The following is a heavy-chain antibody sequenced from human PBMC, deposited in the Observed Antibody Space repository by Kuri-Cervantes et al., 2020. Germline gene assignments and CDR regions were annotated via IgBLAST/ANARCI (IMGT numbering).Heavy chain of an antibody. D-gene: IGHD5/OR15-5a*01. V-gene: IGHV1-46*01. CDR1: GYTFTSYY. Sequence: ASVKVSCKASGYTFTSYYMHWVRQAPGQGLEWMGIISPSGGSTSYAQKFQGRVTMTEDTSTDTAYMELSSLRSEDTAVYYCATPGVYGGRIGYFDYWGQGTLVTVSS. J-gene: IGHJ4*02. CDR3: ATPGVYGGRIGYFDY. CDR2: ISPSGGST.